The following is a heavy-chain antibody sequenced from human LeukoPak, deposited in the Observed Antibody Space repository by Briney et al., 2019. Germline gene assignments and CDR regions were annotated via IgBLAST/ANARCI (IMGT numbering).Heavy chain of an antibody. V-gene: IGHV4-34*01. J-gene: IGHJ4*02. CDR3: ARGPTISETVYFDY. CDR1: GGSFSGYY. Sequence: SETLSLTCAVYGGSFSGYYWSWIRQPPGKGLEWIGEINHSGRTNYNPSLKSRVTILADTSKNQFSLKVTSLTAADTAVYYCARGPTISETVYFDYWGQGTLVTVSS. D-gene: IGHD1-1*01. CDR2: INHSGRT.